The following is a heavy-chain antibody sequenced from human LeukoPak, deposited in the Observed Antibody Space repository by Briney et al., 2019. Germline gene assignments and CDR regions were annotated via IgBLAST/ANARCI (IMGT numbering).Heavy chain of an antibody. CDR2: IIPIFGTA. Sequence: ASVKVSCKASVGTFSSYAISWMRQAPGQGLEWMGGIIPIFGTANYAQKFQGRVTITADESTSTAYMELSSLRSEDTAVYYCARDGPGYDFWSGYFGDYYYYMDVWGKGTTVTVSS. J-gene: IGHJ6*03. CDR1: VGTFSSYA. V-gene: IGHV1-69*13. D-gene: IGHD3-3*01. CDR3: ARDGPGYDFWSGYFGDYYYYMDV.